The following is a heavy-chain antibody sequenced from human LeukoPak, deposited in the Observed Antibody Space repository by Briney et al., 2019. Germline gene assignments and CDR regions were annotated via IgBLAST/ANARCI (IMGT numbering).Heavy chain of an antibody. D-gene: IGHD3-10*01. CDR1: GGSISSSSYY. V-gene: IGHV4-39*01. CDR2: IYYSGST. CDR3: ARLYGSGSFRNFS. Sequence: PSETLSLTCTVSGGSISSSSYYWGWIRQPPGKGLEWIGSIYYSGSTYYNPSLKSRVTISVDTSKNQFSLKLSSVTAADTAVYYCARLYGSGSFRNFSWGQGTLVTASS. J-gene: IGHJ4*02.